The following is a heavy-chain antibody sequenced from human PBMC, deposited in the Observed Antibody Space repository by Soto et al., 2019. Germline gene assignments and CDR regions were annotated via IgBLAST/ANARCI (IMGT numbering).Heavy chain of an antibody. Sequence: QVQLQQWGAGLLKPSATLSLTCAVYGGSLSGYYWSWIRQPTGKGLEWIGEINHSGSTNYNPTLKSRVTIAVDTYKNQFSLKRSAVTAADTAVYYFARGGNTAREHYLYYWGQGTLVHVSA. CDR1: GGSLSGYY. CDR2: INHSGST. D-gene: IGHD5-18*01. J-gene: IGHJ4*02. V-gene: IGHV4-34*01. CDR3: ARGGNTAREHYLYY.